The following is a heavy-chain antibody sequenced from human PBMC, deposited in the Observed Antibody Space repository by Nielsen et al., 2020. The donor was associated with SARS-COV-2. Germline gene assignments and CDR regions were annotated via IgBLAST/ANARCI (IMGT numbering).Heavy chain of an antibody. CDR2: IRSYAHEYAT. D-gene: IGHD4-23*01. J-gene: IGHJ4*02. V-gene: IGHV3-73*01. CDR1: GFTFSGSA. CDR3: SSPTVAY. Sequence: GESLKISCVASGFTFSGSAMHWVRQASGKGLEWLGRIRSYAHEYATAYAASVKGRLTISSDDSKNTAYLQMNSLKTEDTAVYYCSSPTVAYWGQGTLVTVSS.